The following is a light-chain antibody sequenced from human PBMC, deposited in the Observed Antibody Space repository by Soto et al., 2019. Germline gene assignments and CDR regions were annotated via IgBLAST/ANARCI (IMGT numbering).Light chain of an antibody. CDR2: DAP. J-gene: IGKJ3*01. CDR3: QHRNDWLGT. CDR1: QSVGVF. V-gene: IGKV3-11*01. Sequence: EIVLTQFPATLSLSPGESATLSCRASQSVGVFLAWYQQKSGQTPRLLIYDAPNRAPGIPARFSGSGSGTDFTLPISTLEPEDFAVYSCQHRNDWLGTFGPGTKVDIK.